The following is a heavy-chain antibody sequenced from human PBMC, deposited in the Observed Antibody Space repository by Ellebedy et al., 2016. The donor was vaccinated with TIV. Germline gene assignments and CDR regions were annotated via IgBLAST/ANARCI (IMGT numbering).Heavy chain of an antibody. CDR1: GFTFSSYA. CDR3: VKGGSGSYHYYYGMDV. D-gene: IGHD3-10*01. Sequence: PGGSLRLSCSASGFTFSSYAMHWVRQAPGKGLEYVSAISSNGGSTYYADYVKGRFTISRDNSKNTLYLQMSSLRAEDTAVYYCVKGGSGSYHYYYGMDVWGQGTTVTVSS. CDR2: ISSNGGST. V-gene: IGHV3-64D*06. J-gene: IGHJ6*02.